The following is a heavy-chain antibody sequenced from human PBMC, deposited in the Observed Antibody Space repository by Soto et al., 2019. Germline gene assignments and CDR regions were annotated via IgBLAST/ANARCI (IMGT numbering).Heavy chain of an antibody. CDR1: GYTFTSYG. V-gene: IGHV1-18*01. Sequence: ASVKVSCKASGYTFTSYGISWVRQAPGQGLEWMGWISAYNGNTNYAQKLQGRVTMTRNISTSTAYMELSSLTSEDTAVYYCAKSLQYRPRPFNVWGQGTTVTGSS. CDR2: ISAYNGNT. D-gene: IGHD4-4*01. J-gene: IGHJ6*02. CDR3: AKSLQYRPRPFNV.